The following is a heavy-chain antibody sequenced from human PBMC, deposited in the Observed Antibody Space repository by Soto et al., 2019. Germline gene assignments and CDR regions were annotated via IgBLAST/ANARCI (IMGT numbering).Heavy chain of an antibody. D-gene: IGHD5-12*01. Sequence: QVQLVQSGAEVKKPGSSVMVSCKASGGTFSSYAISWVRQAPGQGLEWMGGIIPIFGTANYAQKLQGRVTITADESTSTAYMELSSLRSEDTAVYYCARRRDGYQPDEFDYWGQGTLVIVSS. CDR2: IIPIFGTA. CDR3: ARRRDGYQPDEFDY. CDR1: GGTFSSYA. J-gene: IGHJ4*02. V-gene: IGHV1-69*12.